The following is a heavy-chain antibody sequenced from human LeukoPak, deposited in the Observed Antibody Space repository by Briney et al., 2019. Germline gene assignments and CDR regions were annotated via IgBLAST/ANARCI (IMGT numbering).Heavy chain of an antibody. Sequence: GASVKVSCKASGGTFDNSAINWVRQAPGQGLEWMGRFTAATTTYAKHLQDRVTMTTDTSTNTAYLELRSLRSDDTAVYYCCRPRTALPVRGAFDLWGQGTMVTVAS. CDR2: FTAATT. CDR1: GGTFDNSA. J-gene: IGHJ3*01. CDR3: CRPRTALPVRGAFDL. D-gene: IGHD2-15*01. V-gene: IGHV1-18*01.